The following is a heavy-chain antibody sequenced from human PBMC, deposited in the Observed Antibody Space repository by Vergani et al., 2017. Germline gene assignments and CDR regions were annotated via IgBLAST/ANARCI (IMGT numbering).Heavy chain of an antibody. V-gene: IGHV3-21*01. CDR1: GFTFSSYS. D-gene: IGHD1-26*01. J-gene: IGHJ6*02. CDR2: ISSSSSYI. CDR3: AREEWEINYYYGMDV. Sequence: EVQLVESGGGLVKPGRSLRLSCAASGFTFSSYSMNWVRQAPGKGLEWVSSISSSSSYIYYADSVKGRFTISRDNAKNSLYLQMNSLRAEDTAVYYCAREEWEINYYYGMDVWGQGTTVTVS.